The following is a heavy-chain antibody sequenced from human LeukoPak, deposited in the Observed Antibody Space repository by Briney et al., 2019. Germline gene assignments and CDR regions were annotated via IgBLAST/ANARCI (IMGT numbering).Heavy chain of an antibody. CDR2: ISSSSSYI. V-gene: IGHV3-21*04. D-gene: IGHD2-15*01. CDR3: AKGVGYCSGGSCQQFDY. CDR1: GFTFSSYS. J-gene: IGHJ4*02. Sequence: GGSLRLSCAASGFTFSSYSMNWVRQAPGKGLEWVSSISSSSSYIYYADSVKGRFTISRDNAKNSLYLQTNSLRAEDTAVYYCAKGVGYCSGGSCQQFDYWGQGTLVTVSS.